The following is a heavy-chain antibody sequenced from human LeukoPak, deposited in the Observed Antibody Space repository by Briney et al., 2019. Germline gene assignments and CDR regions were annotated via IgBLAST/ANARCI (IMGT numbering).Heavy chain of an antibody. CDR2: IIPIFGTA. CDR3: ARDEGYYYGRGWFDP. Sequence: ASVKVSCKASGGTFSSYAISWVRQAPGQGLEWMGGIIPIFGTANYAQKFQGRVTITTDESTSTAYMELSSLRSEDTAVYYCARDEGYYYGRGWFDPWGQGTLVTVSS. D-gene: IGHD3-10*02. CDR1: GGTFSSYA. V-gene: IGHV1-69*05. J-gene: IGHJ5*02.